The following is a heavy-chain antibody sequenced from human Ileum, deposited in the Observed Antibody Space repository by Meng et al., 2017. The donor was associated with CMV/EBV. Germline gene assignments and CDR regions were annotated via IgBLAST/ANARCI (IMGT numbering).Heavy chain of an antibody. CDR2: IHPSGST. D-gene: IGHD1-14*01. CDR1: DASFSDFY. Sequence: VLFQLWGAGLLKPSETLSLTCDVYDASFSDFYWSWTRHLPGKGLEWIGEIHPSGSTHYNPSLESRVSISVHMSNNQFSLKVSSVTAADTAVYYCARGQDNHKGGVHWGQGTLVTVYS. CDR3: ARGQDNHKGGVH. J-gene: IGHJ4*02. V-gene: IGHV4-34*01.